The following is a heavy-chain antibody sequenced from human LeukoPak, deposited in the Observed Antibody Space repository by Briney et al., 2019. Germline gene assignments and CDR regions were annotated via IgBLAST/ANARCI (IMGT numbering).Heavy chain of an antibody. CDR3: ARGSVDTAMAGDY. CDR2: ISSSGSTI. D-gene: IGHD5-18*01. Sequence: GGSLRLSCATSGFTFSSYEMNWVRQAPGKGLEWVSYISSSGSTIYYADSVKGRFTISRDNAKNSLYLQMNSLRAEDTAVYYCARGSVDTAMAGDYWGQGTLVTVSS. V-gene: IGHV3-48*03. CDR1: GFTFSSYE. J-gene: IGHJ4*02.